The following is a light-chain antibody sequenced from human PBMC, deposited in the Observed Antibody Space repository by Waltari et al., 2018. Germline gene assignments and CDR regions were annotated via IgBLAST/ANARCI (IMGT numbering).Light chain of an antibody. CDR1: QTFSSS. CDR2: SAS. Sequence: IQMTQSPPSLSVSIGDTVTITCRASQTFSSSLAWYQQKPGKAPKLLIYSASSLQSGVPSRFSGNKSGTDFTLTISSLQPEDIASYYCQQYFNYPWTFGQGTKVEIK. V-gene: IGKV1-6*01. J-gene: IGKJ1*01. CDR3: QQYFNYPWT.